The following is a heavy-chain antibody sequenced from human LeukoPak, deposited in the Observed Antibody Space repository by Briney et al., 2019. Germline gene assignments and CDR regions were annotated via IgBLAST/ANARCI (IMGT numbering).Heavy chain of an antibody. CDR1: GFTFDDYG. V-gene: IGHV3-20*04. Sequence: GGSLRLSCAASGFTFDDYGLTWVRHPPGKGLELVSSINWSRGSTAYTDSVKGRFTISRDTAKNSLYLQMNSLRAEDTAVYYCAKDRGNSGSYYLDYWGQGTLVTVSS. CDR3: AKDRGNSGSYYLDY. CDR2: INWSRGST. J-gene: IGHJ4*02. D-gene: IGHD1-26*01.